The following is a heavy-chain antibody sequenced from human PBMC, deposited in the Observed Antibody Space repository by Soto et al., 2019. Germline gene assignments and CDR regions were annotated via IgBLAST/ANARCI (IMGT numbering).Heavy chain of an antibody. CDR3: AKGRGTIVVTDAYDI. CDR1: GFSFDDYT. Sequence: EMLLVESGGGLVQPGRSLRLSCGGSGFSFDDYTMYWVRQAPGKGPEWVASLSWNSGFSGYADSVKGRFTISRDNAQSSVHLQMNNLRTEDTALYYCAKGRGTIVVTDAYDIWGQGTMVTVSS. J-gene: IGHJ3*02. D-gene: IGHD3-22*01. V-gene: IGHV3-9*01. CDR2: LSWNSGFS.